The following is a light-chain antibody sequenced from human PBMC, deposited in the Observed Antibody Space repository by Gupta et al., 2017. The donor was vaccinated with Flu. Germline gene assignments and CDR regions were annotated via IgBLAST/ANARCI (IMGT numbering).Light chain of an antibody. CDR1: TGAVTSGHY. CDR2: STG. Sequence: VTLTCASSTGAVTSGHYPNWFQQKPGQAPRALMYSTGLKHSWTPARFSGSLLGGKAALTLSGVQPEDEAEDYCLLYYGGAQRGVFGGGTKLTVL. J-gene: IGLJ2*01. CDR3: LLYYGGAQRGV. V-gene: IGLV7-43*01.